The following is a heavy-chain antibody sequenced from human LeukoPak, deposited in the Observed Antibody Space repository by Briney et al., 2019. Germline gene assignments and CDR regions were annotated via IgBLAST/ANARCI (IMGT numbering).Heavy chain of an antibody. CDR2: IYHSGSI. Sequence: SETLSLTCTVSGYSIRSGYYWGWIRQPPGQGLEWIGSIYHSGSIYHNPSLRSRVTISVDTSKNQFSLKLSSVTAADTAVYYCARGLGFGELQDYWGQGTLVTVSS. J-gene: IGHJ4*02. V-gene: IGHV4-38-2*02. D-gene: IGHD3-10*01. CDR3: ARGLGFGELQDY. CDR1: GYSIRSGYY.